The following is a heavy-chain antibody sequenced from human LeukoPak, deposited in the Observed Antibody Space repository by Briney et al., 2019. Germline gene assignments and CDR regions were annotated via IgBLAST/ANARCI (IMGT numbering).Heavy chain of an antibody. D-gene: IGHD6-19*01. Sequence: PGGSLRLSCAASGFTFSDYYMSWIRQAPGKGLEWVSYISSSGRTIYYADSVKGRFTISRDNAKNSLYLQMNSLRAEDTAVYYCARVTKGYSSGWYLGYYYMDVWGKGTTVTVSS. CDR3: ARVTKGYSSGWYLGYYYMDV. V-gene: IGHV3-11*01. J-gene: IGHJ6*03. CDR1: GFTFSDYY. CDR2: ISSSGRTI.